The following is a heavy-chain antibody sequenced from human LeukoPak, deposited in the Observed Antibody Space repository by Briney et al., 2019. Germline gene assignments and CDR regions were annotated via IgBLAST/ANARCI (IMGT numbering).Heavy chain of an antibody. CDR3: ARVEVSGSYDYFGY. CDR1: GLTVSSNY. Sequence: RGSLRLSWPASGLTVSSNYMSWDRHAQGKGLEWVSAIYSCGSTYYADYVKGRFTISRDNSKNTLYLQMNRLRAEDTAVYYCARVEVSGSYDYFGYWGQGTLVTVSS. D-gene: IGHD1-26*01. V-gene: IGHV3-66*01. J-gene: IGHJ4*02. CDR2: IYSCGST.